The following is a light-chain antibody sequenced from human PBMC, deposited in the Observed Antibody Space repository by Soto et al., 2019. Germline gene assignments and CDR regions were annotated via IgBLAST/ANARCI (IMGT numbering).Light chain of an antibody. Sequence: EIVLTQSPGTLSLSPGERANLSCRASQSVSSTYLAWYQQKPGQAPRLLIYGASNRATGIPDRFSGSGSGTDFTLTSSRLGPEDFGVYYCQQYGRSLTFGGGTKVEIK. J-gene: IGKJ4*01. CDR1: QSVSSTY. CDR2: GAS. CDR3: QQYGRSLT. V-gene: IGKV3-20*01.